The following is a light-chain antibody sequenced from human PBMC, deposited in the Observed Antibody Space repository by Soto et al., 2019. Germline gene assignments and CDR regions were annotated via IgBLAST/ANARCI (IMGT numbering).Light chain of an antibody. V-gene: IGKV1-5*03. CDR2: QAS. J-gene: IGKJ1*01. Sequence: DIQMTQSPSTLSASVGDRVTITCRSSQSINSWLAWFQQKPGIAPKLLISQASRLESGVPSRFSGSGSETEFTLSISSLQPDDFVTYYCQQYKIYYRTFGQGTKVEIK. CDR1: QSINSW. CDR3: QQYKIYYRT.